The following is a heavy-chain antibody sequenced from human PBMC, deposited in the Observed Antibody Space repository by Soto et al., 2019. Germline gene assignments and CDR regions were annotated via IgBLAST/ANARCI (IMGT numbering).Heavy chain of an antibody. J-gene: IGHJ6*02. Sequence: GESLKISCKGSGYSFTSYWIGWVRQMPGKGLEWMGIIYPGDSDTRYSPSFQGQVTISADKSISTAYLQWSSLKASDTAMYYCARQGGATNYYYYYGMDVWGQGTTVTVSS. CDR2: IYPGDSDT. CDR1: GYSFTSYW. CDR3: ARQGGATNYYYYYGMDV. D-gene: IGHD1-26*01. V-gene: IGHV5-51*01.